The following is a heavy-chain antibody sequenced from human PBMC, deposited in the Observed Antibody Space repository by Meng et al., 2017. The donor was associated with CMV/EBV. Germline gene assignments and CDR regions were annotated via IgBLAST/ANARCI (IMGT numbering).Heavy chain of an antibody. Sequence: ASVKVSCKASGYTFTSYDINWVRQATGQGLEWMGWMNPNSGNTGYAQKFQGRVTITRNTSISTAYIELSSLRSEDTAVYYCARGSYYDFWSGPRRFDPWGQGTLVTVSS. CDR1: GYTFTSYD. J-gene: IGHJ5*02. D-gene: IGHD3-3*01. CDR2: MNPNSGNT. V-gene: IGHV1-8*03. CDR3: ARGSYYDFWSGPRRFDP.